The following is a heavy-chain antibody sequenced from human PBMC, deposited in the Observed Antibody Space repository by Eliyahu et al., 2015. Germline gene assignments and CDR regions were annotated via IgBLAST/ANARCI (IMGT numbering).Heavy chain of an antibody. V-gene: IGHV3-33*08. Sequence: QVRLVESGGGVVQPGRSLXLSXSASGFTFSDSAWHWVPQAPGKGLEWVAGIWYXGSNQYYADXVKGRFTISRDNSKNTVSLQMNSLRGEDTAIYYCARDHDYSGNYLEDWGQGTLVAVSS. D-gene: IGHD4-23*01. CDR3: ARDHDYSGNYLED. J-gene: IGHJ4*02. CDR2: IWYXGSNQ. CDR1: GFTFSDSA.